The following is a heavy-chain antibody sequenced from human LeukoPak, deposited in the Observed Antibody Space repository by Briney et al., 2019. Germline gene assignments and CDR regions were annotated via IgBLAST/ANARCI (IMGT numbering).Heavy chain of an antibody. D-gene: IGHD3-22*01. V-gene: IGHV1-18*01. CDR3: ARDLFEGPVYYDSSGYYDY. Sequence: KSGGSLRLSCAASGYTFASYGISWVRQAPGQGQEWMGWISAYNGNTNYAQKLQGRVTMPTDTSTSTAYMELRSLRSDATAVYYCARDLFEGPVYYDSSGYYDYWGQGTLVTVSS. J-gene: IGHJ4*02. CDR2: ISAYNGNT. CDR1: GYTFASYG.